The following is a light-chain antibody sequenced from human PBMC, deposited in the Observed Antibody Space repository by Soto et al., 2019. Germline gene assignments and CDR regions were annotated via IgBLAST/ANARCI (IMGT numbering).Light chain of an antibody. Sequence: QSALTQPASVSGSPGQSITISCAGTSSDVGAYNYVSWYQQHPGKAPKLMIYEVINRPSGVSNRFSGSKSGNTASLFISGLQAEDEADYYCSSHTTSSTWVFGGGTKLTVL. CDR3: SSHTTSSTWV. J-gene: IGLJ3*02. CDR2: EVI. CDR1: SSDVGAYNY. V-gene: IGLV2-14*01.